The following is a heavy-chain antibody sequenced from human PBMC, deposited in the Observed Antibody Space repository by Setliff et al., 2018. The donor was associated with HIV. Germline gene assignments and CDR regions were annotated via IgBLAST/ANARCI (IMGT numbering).Heavy chain of an antibody. CDR1: RYTFSTYA. D-gene: IGHD3-3*01. J-gene: IGHJ6*03. V-gene: IGHV1-3*01. CDR2: INAANGDT. CDR3: ARGRGAYDFWTSDNYYMGV. Sequence: ASVKVSCKASRYTFSTYAFHWVRQAPGQRLEWMGWINAANGDTKYSQKFQGRVTITRDKSASPAYMELSSLRFEDTAVYYCARGRGAYDFWTSDNYYMGVWGNGTTVTVSS.